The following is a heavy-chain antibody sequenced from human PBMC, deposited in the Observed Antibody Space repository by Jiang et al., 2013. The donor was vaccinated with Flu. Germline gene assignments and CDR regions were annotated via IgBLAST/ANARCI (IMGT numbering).Heavy chain of an antibody. Sequence: KPTQTLTLTCTFSGFSLSTSGVGVDWIRQPPGKPLEWLALIYWDDDRQYNPSLKSRLTITKDTSKNQVVLTLTNVDPVDTATCYCAHQHYFDSSGFYYGMDVWGQGTTVIVSS. CDR1: GFSLSTSGVG. D-gene: IGHD3-22*01. V-gene: IGHV2-5*02. CDR2: IYWDDDR. CDR3: AHQHYFDSSGFYYGMDV. J-gene: IGHJ6*02.